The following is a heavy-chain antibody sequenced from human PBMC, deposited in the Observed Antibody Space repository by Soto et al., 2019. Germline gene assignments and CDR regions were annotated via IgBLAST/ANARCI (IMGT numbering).Heavy chain of an antibody. CDR3: ARAHLDYDILTGYPSYYGKDV. J-gene: IGHJ6*02. CDR2: ISAYNCNT. D-gene: IGHD3-9*01. Sequence: QVQLVQSGAEVKKPGASVKVSCKASGYTFISYGISWVRQAPGQGLEWMGWISAYNCNTNYAQKLQGRVTMTTDTSTSKVYMELSSLRSDDTAEYYCARAHLDYDILTGYPSYYGKDVWGQETTVTVSS. V-gene: IGHV1-18*04. CDR1: GYTFISYG.